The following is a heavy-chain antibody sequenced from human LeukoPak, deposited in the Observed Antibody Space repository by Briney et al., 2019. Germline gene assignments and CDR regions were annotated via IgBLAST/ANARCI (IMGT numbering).Heavy chain of an antibody. D-gene: IGHD5-18*01. Sequence: SVKVSCKASGGTFSSYAISWVRQAPGQGLEWMGRIIPILGIANYAQKFQGRVTITADKSTSTAYMELSSLRSEDTAVYYCARDLDTAMYDAFDIWGQGTMVTVSS. J-gene: IGHJ3*02. CDR2: IIPILGIA. CDR3: ARDLDTAMYDAFDI. V-gene: IGHV1-69*04. CDR1: GGTFSSYA.